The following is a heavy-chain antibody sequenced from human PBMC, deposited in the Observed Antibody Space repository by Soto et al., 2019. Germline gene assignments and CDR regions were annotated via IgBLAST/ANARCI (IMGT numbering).Heavy chain of an antibody. Sequence: ASVKVSCKSSGGTFSSYSISWVRQAPGQGLEWMGGIIPIFGTANYAQKFQGRVTITADESTSTAYMELSSLRSEDTAVYYCARAPCGGDCYSEYYYGMDVWGQGTTVTVSS. CDR1: GGTFSSYS. CDR3: ARAPCGGDCYSEYYYGMDV. V-gene: IGHV1-69*13. J-gene: IGHJ6*02. CDR2: IIPIFGTA. D-gene: IGHD2-21*02.